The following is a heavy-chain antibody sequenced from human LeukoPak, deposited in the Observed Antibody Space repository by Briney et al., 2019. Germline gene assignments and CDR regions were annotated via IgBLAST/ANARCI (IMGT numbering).Heavy chain of an antibody. Sequence: GGSLRLSCAASGFTFSSHGMHWVRQAPGKGLEWVAFIRYDGSNKYYADSVKGRFTISRDNSKNTLYLQMNSLRAEDTAVYYCAKVARYYYDSSGNHYDYWGQGTLVTVSS. CDR1: GFTFSSHG. J-gene: IGHJ4*02. V-gene: IGHV3-30*02. CDR3: AKVARYYYDSSGNHYDY. D-gene: IGHD3-22*01. CDR2: IRYDGSNK.